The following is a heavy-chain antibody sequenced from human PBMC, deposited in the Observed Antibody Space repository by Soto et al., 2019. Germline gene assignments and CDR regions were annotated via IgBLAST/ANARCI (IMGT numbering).Heavy chain of an antibody. V-gene: IGHV3-33*01. CDR1: GFTFSTYG. CDR3: ARDWTNRYFDY. Sequence: GGSLRLSCAASGFTFSTYGMHWVRQAPGKGLEWVAAMWYDGGNKYYGDSVKGRFTISRDESKNTVYLQMNSLRAEDTAVYYCARDWTNRYFDYWGQGTLVTVSS. D-gene: IGHD2-8*01. CDR2: MWYDGGNK. J-gene: IGHJ4*02.